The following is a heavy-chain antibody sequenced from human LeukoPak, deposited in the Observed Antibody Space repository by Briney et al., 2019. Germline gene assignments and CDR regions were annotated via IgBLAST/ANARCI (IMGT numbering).Heavy chain of an antibody. CDR2: ISGGGETT. J-gene: IGHJ4*02. V-gene: IGHV3-23*01. Sequence: GESLRLSCVVSGSTSSNHWMSWVRQAPGKGLEWVSGISGGGETTFYADSVKGRFTISRDNSKNTLYLQMSSLRAEDTAVYYCAKKIIGYCSSGRCHFDYWGQGTLVTVSS. CDR3: AKKIIGYCSSGRCHFDY. D-gene: IGHD2-15*01. CDR1: GSTSSNHW.